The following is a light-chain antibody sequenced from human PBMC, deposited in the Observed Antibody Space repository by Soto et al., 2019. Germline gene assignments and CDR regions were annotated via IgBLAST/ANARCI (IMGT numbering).Light chain of an antibody. CDR3: QQYGSSPGT. V-gene: IGKV3-20*01. Sequence: IVLTQSPATLSLSPGERDTPSCMASQSVSSDLAWYQQKPGQAPRLLIFGASIRDTGIPDRFSGSGSGTDFTLTINRLEPEDFAVYYCQQYGSSPGTFGQGTKVDIK. CDR2: GAS. CDR1: QSVSSD. J-gene: IGKJ1*01.